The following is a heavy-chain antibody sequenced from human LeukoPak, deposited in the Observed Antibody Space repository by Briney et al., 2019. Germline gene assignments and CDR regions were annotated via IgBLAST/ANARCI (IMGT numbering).Heavy chain of an antibody. CDR2: INHSGST. V-gene: IGHV4-34*01. J-gene: IGHJ4*02. Sequence: SETLSLTCAVYGGSFSGYYWSWLRQPPGKGLEWIGEINHSGSTNYNPSLKSRVTISVDTSKNQFSLKLRSVTAADTAVYYCARGSCCRGRGGSCYFVYWGQGTLVTVSS. D-gene: IGHD2-15*01. CDR1: GGSFSGYY. CDR3: ARGSCCRGRGGSCYFVY.